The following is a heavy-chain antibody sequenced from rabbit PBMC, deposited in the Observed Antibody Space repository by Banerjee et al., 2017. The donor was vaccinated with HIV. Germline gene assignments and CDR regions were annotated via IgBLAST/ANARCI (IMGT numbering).Heavy chain of an antibody. Sequence: QSLEESGGDLVKPGASLTLTCTASGFSLSSSYNLCWVRQAPGKGLEWIACINTSSGNTVYASWAKGRFTISKTSSTTVTLQMTSLTAADTATYFCARDPCLTSYGGGPNYNLWGQGTLVTVS. V-gene: IGHV1S40*01. CDR2: INTSSGNT. D-gene: IGHD6-1*01. CDR1: GFSLSSSYN. J-gene: IGHJ4*01. CDR3: ARDPCLTSYGGGPNYNL.